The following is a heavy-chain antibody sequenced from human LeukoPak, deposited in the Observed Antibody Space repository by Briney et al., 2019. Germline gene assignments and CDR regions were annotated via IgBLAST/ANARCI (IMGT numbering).Heavy chain of an antibody. Sequence: GGSLRLSCAASGFTFSSYATHWVRQAPGKGLEWVAVISYDGSNEYYADSVKGRFTISRDNSKNTLYLQMNSLRAEDTAVYYCARGPERTGVGTRYYYDMDVWGQGTTVTVSS. CDR3: ARGPERTGVGTRYYYDMDV. CDR2: ISYDGSNE. D-gene: IGHD2-8*01. V-gene: IGHV3-30-3*01. J-gene: IGHJ6*02. CDR1: GFTFSSYA.